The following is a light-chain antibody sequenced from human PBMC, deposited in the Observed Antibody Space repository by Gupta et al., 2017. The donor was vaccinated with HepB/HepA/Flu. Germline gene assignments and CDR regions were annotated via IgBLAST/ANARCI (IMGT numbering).Light chain of an antibody. Sequence: QSALTQPRSVSGSPGQSVTISFTGTSSDVGDYNDVSWYQQHPGKAPKLMIYDVNKRPSGVPDRFAGSKSGNTASLTISGLQAEDEADYYCCSYAGSYTYVFGSGTKVTVL. CDR3: CSYAGSYTYV. J-gene: IGLJ1*01. CDR1: SSDVGDYND. CDR2: DVN. V-gene: IGLV2-11*01.